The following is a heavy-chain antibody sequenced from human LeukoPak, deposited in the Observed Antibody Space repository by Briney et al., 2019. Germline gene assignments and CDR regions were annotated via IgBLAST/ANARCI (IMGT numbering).Heavy chain of an antibody. CDR3: ARDKGWLQFDY. Sequence: GGSLRLSCAASGFTFSSYWMSWVRQAPGKGLEWVANIKEDGSQKYYVDSVKGRFTISRDNAKNSMNLQMNSLRAEDTAVYYYARDKGWLQFDYWGQGTQVTASS. D-gene: IGHD5-24*01. CDR1: GFTFSSYW. V-gene: IGHV3-7*04. J-gene: IGHJ4*02. CDR2: IKEDGSQK.